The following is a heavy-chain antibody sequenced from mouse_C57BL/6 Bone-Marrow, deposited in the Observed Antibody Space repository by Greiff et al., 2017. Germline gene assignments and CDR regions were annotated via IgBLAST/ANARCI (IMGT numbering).Heavy chain of an antibody. CDR2: IYPGSGST. CDR3: ARPYYSNYWYFDV. J-gene: IGHJ1*03. D-gene: IGHD2-5*01. Sequence: VQLQQPGAELVKPGASVKMSCKASGYTFTSYWITWVKQRPGTGLEWIGDIYPGSGSTNYNEKFKSKATLTVDTASSTAYMQLSSLTSEDSAVYYCARPYYSNYWYFDVWGTGTTVTVSS. CDR1: GYTFTSYW. V-gene: IGHV1-55*01.